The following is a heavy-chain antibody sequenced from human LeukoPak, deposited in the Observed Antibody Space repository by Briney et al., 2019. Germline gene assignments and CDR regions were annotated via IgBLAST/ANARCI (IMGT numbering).Heavy chain of an antibody. J-gene: IGHJ5*02. CDR2: TSGSGGST. D-gene: IGHD1-26*01. V-gene: IGHV3-23*01. CDR1: GFTFSSYA. Sequence: GGSLRLSCAASGFTFSSYAMSWVRQAPGKGLEWVSGTSGSGGSTYDADSVKGRFTISRDNSKNTLYLQMNSLRAEDTAVYYCAKGGSYSPYNWFDPWGQGTLVTVSS. CDR3: AKGGSYSPYNWFDP.